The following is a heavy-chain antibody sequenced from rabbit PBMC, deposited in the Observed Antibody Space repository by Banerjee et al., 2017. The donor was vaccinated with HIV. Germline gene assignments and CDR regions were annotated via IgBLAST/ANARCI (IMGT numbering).Heavy chain of an antibody. D-gene: IGHD4-1*01. CDR1: GIDFSRCG. CDR3: ARDLAGVIGWNFNL. CDR2: IYPDDDST. J-gene: IGHJ4*01. V-gene: IGHV1S47*01. Sequence: QQQLEESGGGLVKPEGSLTLSCKASGIDFSRCGISWVRQAPGKGLEWIACIYPDDDSTDYASWVSGRFTISLDNAQNTVTLQMTSLTAADTASYFCARDLAGVIGWNFNLWGQGTLVTVS.